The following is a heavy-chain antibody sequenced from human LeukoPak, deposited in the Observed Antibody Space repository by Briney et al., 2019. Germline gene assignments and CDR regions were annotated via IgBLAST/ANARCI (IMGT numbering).Heavy chain of an antibody. V-gene: IGHV3-21*01. Sequence: GGSLRLSCAAPGFTFSSYEMNWVRQAPGKGLEWVSSISSSSSYIYYADSVKGRFTISRDNAKNSLYLQMNSLRAEDTAVYYCARLAARHDYFDYWGQGTLVTVSS. CDR1: GFTFSSYE. CDR3: ARLAARHDYFDY. J-gene: IGHJ4*02. D-gene: IGHD6-6*01. CDR2: ISSSSSYI.